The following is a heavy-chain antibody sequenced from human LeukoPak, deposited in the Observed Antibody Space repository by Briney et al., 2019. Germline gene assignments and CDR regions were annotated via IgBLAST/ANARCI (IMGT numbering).Heavy chain of an antibody. J-gene: IGHJ4*02. CDR2: ISTSGGST. Sequence: GGSLRLSCAASRFTFSSYGMSWVRQTPGKGLEWVSAISTSGGSTYHADSVKGRFTISRDNSKNTLWLQMSSLRAEDTAVYFCARDRGDCRGGSCYFDYWGQGTLVTVSS. V-gene: IGHV3-23*01. CDR3: ARDRGDCRGGSCYFDY. CDR1: RFTFSSYG. D-gene: IGHD2-15*01.